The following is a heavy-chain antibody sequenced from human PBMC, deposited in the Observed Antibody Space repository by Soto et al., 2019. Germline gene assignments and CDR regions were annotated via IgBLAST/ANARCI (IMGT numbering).Heavy chain of an antibody. Sequence: SETLSLTCAVYGGSFSGYYWSWIRQPPGKGLEWIGEINHSGSTNYNPSLKSRVTISVDTSKNQFSLKLSSVTAADTAVYYCARGEGRDGSSWYFEVFFSVWFDPWGQGTLVTVSS. J-gene: IGHJ5*02. CDR1: GGSFSGYY. V-gene: IGHV4-34*01. D-gene: IGHD6-13*01. CDR2: INHSGST. CDR3: ARGEGRDGSSWYFEVFFSVWFDP.